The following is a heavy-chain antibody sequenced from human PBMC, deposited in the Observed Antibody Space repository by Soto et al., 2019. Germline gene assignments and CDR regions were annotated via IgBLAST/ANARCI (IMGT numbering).Heavy chain of an antibody. V-gene: IGHV3-23*01. J-gene: IGHJ5*02. CDR3: AKGMVPDQ. D-gene: IGHD2-8*01. CDR2: ITATAT. CDR1: GFNFRQYA. Sequence: EAQLLESGGGFVQPGGSLRLSCAASGFNFRQYAMVWVRQAPGKGLEWVSAITATATHYADSVKGRFTISKDSSKTILYLDINNLRVEDTAVYYCAKGMVPDQWGQGTLITVSS.